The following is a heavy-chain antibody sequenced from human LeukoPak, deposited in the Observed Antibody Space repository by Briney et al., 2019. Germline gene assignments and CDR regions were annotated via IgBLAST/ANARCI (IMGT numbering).Heavy chain of an antibody. Sequence: GRSLRLSCAASGFTFSSYWMNWARQAPGKGLEWVSSTVSRGTTQYADSVKGRFTVSRDTSKNTLYLQMNSLRADDTAVYYCAKCSTSAYTTGWCNWIDPWGQGTLVTVSS. CDR2: TVSRGTT. CDR3: AKCSTSAYTTGWCNWIDP. CDR1: GFTFSSYW. V-gene: IGHV3-23*01. J-gene: IGHJ5*02. D-gene: IGHD6-19*01.